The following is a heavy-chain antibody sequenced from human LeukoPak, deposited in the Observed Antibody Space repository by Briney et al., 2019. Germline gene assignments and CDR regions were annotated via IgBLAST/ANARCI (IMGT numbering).Heavy chain of an antibody. V-gene: IGHV3-30-3*01. Sequence: GRSLRLSCAASGFTFSSYAMHWVRQAPGKGLEWVAVISYDGSNKYYADSVKGRFTISRDNSKNTLYLQKNSLRAEDTAVYYCARDLLYYDSSGLTLAFDYWGQGTLVTVSS. J-gene: IGHJ4*02. CDR2: ISYDGSNK. CDR3: ARDLLYYDSSGLTLAFDY. D-gene: IGHD3-22*01. CDR1: GFTFSSYA.